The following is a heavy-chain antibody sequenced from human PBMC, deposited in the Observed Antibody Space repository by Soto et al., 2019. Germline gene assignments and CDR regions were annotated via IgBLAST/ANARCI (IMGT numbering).Heavy chain of an antibody. CDR3: AGQTFPIAAASYGRGNWFDP. D-gene: IGHD6-25*01. CDR1: GGSITSSSHF. J-gene: IGHJ5*02. CDR2: IAFTGNT. Sequence: PSETLSLTCSASGGSITSSSHFWGWVRQPPGKGLEWIGTIAFTGNTYYTPSLKSRLTMSIDTSKNEFSLRLNSVSAADTAVYYCAGQTFPIAAASYGRGNWFDPWGPGTLVTVSS. V-gene: IGHV4-39*01.